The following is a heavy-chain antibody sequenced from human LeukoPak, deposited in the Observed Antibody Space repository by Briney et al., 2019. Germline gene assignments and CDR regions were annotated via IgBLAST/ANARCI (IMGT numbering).Heavy chain of an antibody. J-gene: IGHJ4*02. D-gene: IGHD3-22*01. CDR3: ARWEGTSYYDSSGFMVY. V-gene: IGHV1-8*03. CDR1: GYTFTNYA. CDR2: MNPNSGNT. Sequence: ASVNVSCKASGYTFTNYAINWVRQATGQGLEWMGWMNPNSGNTDYAQKFQGRVTITRNTSISTAYMELSSLRSEDTAVYYCARWEGTSYYDSSGFMVYWGQGTLVTVSS.